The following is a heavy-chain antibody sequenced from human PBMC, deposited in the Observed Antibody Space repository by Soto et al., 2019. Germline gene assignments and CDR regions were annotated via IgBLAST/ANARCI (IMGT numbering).Heavy chain of an antibody. Sequence: QVQLVQSGAEVKKPGASVKVSCKASGYTFTSYAMHWVRQAPGQRLEWMGWINAGNGNTKYSQNFQGRVTITRDTSANTAYMELSSLRSEDTAVYYCARDRSYAAGGSDYYEGMDVWGQGTTVTVSS. D-gene: IGHD3-16*01. CDR3: ARDRSYAAGGSDYYEGMDV. CDR2: INAGNGNT. CDR1: GYTFTSYA. J-gene: IGHJ6*02. V-gene: IGHV1-3*01.